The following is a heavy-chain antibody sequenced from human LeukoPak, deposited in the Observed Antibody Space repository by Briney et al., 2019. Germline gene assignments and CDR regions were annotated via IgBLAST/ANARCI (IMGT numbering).Heavy chain of an antibody. CDR1: GFTFRSYG. CDR2: ISGSGIYT. Sequence: PGGSLRLSCTASGFTFRSYGMNWVRQAPGKGLERVSGISGSGIYTYYADSVKGRFTISRDNSENTLFLQMHSLRAEDTAVYYCAKNPDYSGSGDYYYYMDVWGKGTTVTISS. CDR3: AKNPDYSGSGDYYYYMDV. V-gene: IGHV3-23*01. J-gene: IGHJ6*03. D-gene: IGHD3-10*01.